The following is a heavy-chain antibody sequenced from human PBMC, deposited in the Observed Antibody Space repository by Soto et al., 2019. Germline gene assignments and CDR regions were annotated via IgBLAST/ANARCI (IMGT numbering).Heavy chain of an antibody. D-gene: IGHD2-2*03. CDR2: INTGNGNI. J-gene: IGHJ6*02. CDR3: AREWPGYCVTRCGMDT. CDR1: GYAFSSYA. Sequence: ASVKVSCKASGYAFSSYAIHWVRQAPGQGLEWMGWINTGNGNIEYSQKFQGRVTITRDTSASTAYTELNSLRSEDTAVFYCAREWPGYCVTRCGMDTWGQGTTVTVSS. V-gene: IGHV1-3*04.